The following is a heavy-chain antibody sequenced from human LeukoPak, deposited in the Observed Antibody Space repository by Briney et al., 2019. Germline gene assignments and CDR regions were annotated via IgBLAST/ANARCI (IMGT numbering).Heavy chain of an antibody. Sequence: SETLSLTCAVYGGSFSGYYWSWIRQPPGKGLEWIREINHSGSTNYNPSLKSRVTISVDTSKNQFSLKLSSVTAADTAVYYCARHYDSSGYYYLIPHYWYFDLWGRGTLVTVSS. D-gene: IGHD3-22*01. CDR3: ARHYDSSGYYYLIPHYWYFDL. CDR1: GGSFSGYY. V-gene: IGHV4-34*01. CDR2: INHSGST. J-gene: IGHJ2*01.